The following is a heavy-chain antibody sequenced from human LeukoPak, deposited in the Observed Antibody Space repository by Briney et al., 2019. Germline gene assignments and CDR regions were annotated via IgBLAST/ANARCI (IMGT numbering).Heavy chain of an antibody. V-gene: IGHV3-21*01. Sequence: GGSLRLSCAASGFTFSSYSMNWVRQAPGKGLEWVSSISSSSSYIYYADSVKGRFTISRDNAKNSLYLQMNSLRAEDTAVYYCARVGPDILAPVFELYSDYWGQGTLVTVSS. J-gene: IGHJ4*02. CDR1: GFTFSSYS. CDR3: ARVGPDILAPVFELYSDY. D-gene: IGHD3-9*01. CDR2: ISSSSSYI.